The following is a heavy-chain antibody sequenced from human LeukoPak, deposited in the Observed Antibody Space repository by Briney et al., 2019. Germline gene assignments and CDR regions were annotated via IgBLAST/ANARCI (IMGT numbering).Heavy chain of an antibody. Sequence: SGGSLRLSCAAYGFSLSGYWMSWVRQAPGKGLEWVARLHADGNEKYFVHSVKGRFTVFRDHAKNSLYLQMNILRVEDTAVYYCARGGYSFDYLGPGTLVTVSS. CDR3: ARGGYSFDY. D-gene: IGHD5-12*01. CDR2: LHADGNEK. J-gene: IGHJ4*02. V-gene: IGHV3-7*01. CDR1: GFSLSGYW.